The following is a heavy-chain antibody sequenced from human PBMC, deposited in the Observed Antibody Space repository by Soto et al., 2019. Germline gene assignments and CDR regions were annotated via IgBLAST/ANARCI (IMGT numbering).Heavy chain of an antibody. Sequence: SETLSLTCTVSGGSISSSSYYWGWIRQPPGKGLEWIGSIYYSGSTYYNPSLKSRVTISVDTSKNQFSLKLSSVTAADTAVYYCARQGDIYDFWSGYYRSWFDPWGQGTLVTVSS. CDR1: GGSISSSSYY. J-gene: IGHJ5*02. CDR2: IYYSGST. CDR3: ARQGDIYDFWSGYYRSWFDP. V-gene: IGHV4-39*01. D-gene: IGHD3-3*01.